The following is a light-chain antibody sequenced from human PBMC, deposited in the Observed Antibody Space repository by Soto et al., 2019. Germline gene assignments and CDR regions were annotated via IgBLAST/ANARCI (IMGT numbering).Light chain of an antibody. CDR3: QQYNNWPSIT. V-gene: IGKV3-15*01. Sequence: DIVMTQSPCTVSVSPGERAALFCMASQSVRSSLAWYQQKPGQAPRLFIYDASTRATGIPARFSGSGSGTEFTLTISSLQSEDFAVYYCQQYNNWPSITLGQGTRLEI. J-gene: IGKJ5*01. CDR2: DAS. CDR1: QSVRSS.